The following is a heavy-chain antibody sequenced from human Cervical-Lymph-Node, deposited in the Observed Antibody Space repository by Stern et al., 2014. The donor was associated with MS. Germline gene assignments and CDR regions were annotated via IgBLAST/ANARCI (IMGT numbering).Heavy chain of an antibody. J-gene: IGHJ4*02. V-gene: IGHV5-51*01. Sequence: EVQLVESGPEVKRPGESLKISCQASGYTFTSYWIGWVRQMPGKGLEWIAIIFPGGSDIRYSASFQGQVTISADKSSSPAYLQWNNLKASYTAIYYCARQRYFDYWGQGTLVTVSS. CDR2: IFPGGSDI. CDR3: ARQRYFDY. CDR1: GYTFTSYW.